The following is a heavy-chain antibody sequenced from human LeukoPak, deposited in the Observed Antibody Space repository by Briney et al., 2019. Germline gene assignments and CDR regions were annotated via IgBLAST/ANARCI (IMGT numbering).Heavy chain of an antibody. Sequence: GGSLRLSCAASGFTFSSYAMHWFRQAPGKGLEYVSAISSNGGSTYYANSVKGRFTISRDNSKNTLYLQMGSLRAEDMAVYYCARSVEGMYYFDYWGQGTLVTVSS. J-gene: IGHJ4*02. D-gene: IGHD4-23*01. CDR3: ARSVEGMYYFDY. CDR1: GFTFSSYA. V-gene: IGHV3-64*01. CDR2: ISSNGGST.